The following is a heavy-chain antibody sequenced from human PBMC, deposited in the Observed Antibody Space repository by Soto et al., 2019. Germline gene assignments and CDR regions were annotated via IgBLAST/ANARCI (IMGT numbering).Heavy chain of an antibody. CDR2: INGANGNT. Sequence: QVQVVQSGAEVKKPGASVKVSCKASGYSFSTYSMHWVRQAPGQGLEWMGWINGANGNTRYLQKFKDRVSTSRDTPASTGYMELSSLRSEDTAVYYCARGKGMEENYYYHGMDVWGPGTTVIVSS. J-gene: IGHJ6*02. CDR3: ARGKGMEENYYYHGMDV. D-gene: IGHD1-1*01. CDR1: GYSFSTYS. V-gene: IGHV1-3*01.